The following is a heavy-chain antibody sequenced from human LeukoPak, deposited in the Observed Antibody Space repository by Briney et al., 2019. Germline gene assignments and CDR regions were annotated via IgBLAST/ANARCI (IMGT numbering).Heavy chain of an antibody. Sequence: SETLSLTCTVSGGSISSYYWSWIRQPPGKGLEWIGYIYYSGSTNYNPSVTSRINISVDTSKNQFSLKLSSVTAADTGVYYCARGQHGVAAAPFDYWGQGTLVTVSS. J-gene: IGHJ4*02. V-gene: IGHV4-59*01. CDR1: GGSISSYY. CDR3: ARGQHGVAAAPFDY. D-gene: IGHD6-13*01. CDR2: IYYSGST.